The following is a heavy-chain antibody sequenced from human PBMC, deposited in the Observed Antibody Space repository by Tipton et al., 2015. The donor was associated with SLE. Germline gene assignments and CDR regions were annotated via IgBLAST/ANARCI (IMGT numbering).Heavy chain of an antibody. CDR1: GFTLSDYY. Sequence: SLRLSCAASGFTLSDYYMTWIRQAPGKGLEWVSYINDFGSVTYYADSVEGRFTVSRDNAKNSVYLQMNSLRSEDTAVYYCARGFYCTSVNCYAASGWGQGTLVTVSS. CDR3: ARGFYCTSVNCYAASG. J-gene: IGHJ4*02. V-gene: IGHV3-11*01. CDR2: INDFGSVT. D-gene: IGHD2-2*01.